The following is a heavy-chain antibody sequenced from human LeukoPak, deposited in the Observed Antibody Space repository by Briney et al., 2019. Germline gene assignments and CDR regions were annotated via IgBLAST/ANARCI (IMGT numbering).Heavy chain of an antibody. D-gene: IGHD6-13*01. V-gene: IGHV3-23*01. CDR2: ISASGGET. CDR1: GLTFSSYS. CDR3: AKDAAGPEY. J-gene: IGHJ4*02. Sequence: GGSLRLSCVVSGLTFSSYSMTWVRQAPGKGLEWVSGISASGGETWYPDSVKGRFTISRDNSKNTLFLQMNSLRVEDTAIYYCAKDAAGPEYWGQGTLVTVSS.